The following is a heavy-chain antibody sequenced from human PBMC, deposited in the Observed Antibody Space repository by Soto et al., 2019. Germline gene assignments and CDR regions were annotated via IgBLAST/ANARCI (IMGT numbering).Heavy chain of an antibody. CDR2: VYYSGKT. Sequence: SESLSLTCTVSGGPSGSGDDYWRWSHHPPGKGREWIGYVYYSGKTYYNPSLKSRPTISPDTSKNQFSLNLSSVTAADTAVYFCARVPRQLEPTLCFDPWGQGTLVTVSS. J-gene: IGHJ5*02. V-gene: IGHV4-30-4*01. CDR3: ARVPRQLEPTLCFDP. CDR1: GGPSGSGDDY. D-gene: IGHD1-1*01.